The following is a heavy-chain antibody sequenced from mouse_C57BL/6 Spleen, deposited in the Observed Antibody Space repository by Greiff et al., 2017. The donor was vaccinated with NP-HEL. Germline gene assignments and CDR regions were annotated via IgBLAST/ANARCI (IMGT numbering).Heavy chain of an antibody. CDR1: GYTFTSYW. CDR3: ARRHYGSRYFDV. Sequence: VQLQQPGAELVRPGSSVKLSCKASGYTFTSYWMHWVKQRPIQGLEWIGNIDPSDSDTHFNQKFKDKATLTVDKSSSTAYMQLSSLTSEDSAVYYCARRHYGSRYFDVWGTGTTVTVSS. CDR2: IDPSDSDT. J-gene: IGHJ1*03. V-gene: IGHV1-52*01. D-gene: IGHD1-1*01.